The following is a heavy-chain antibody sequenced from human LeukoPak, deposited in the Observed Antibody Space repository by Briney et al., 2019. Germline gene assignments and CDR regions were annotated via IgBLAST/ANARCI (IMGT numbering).Heavy chain of an antibody. D-gene: IGHD3-9*01. J-gene: IGHJ3*01. V-gene: IGHV3-66*04. CDR3: ASQRRVDLGFAFNL. CDR1: GFTVSSNY. CDR2: IYSGGSA. Sequence: GGSLRLSCAASGFTVSSNYMNWVRQAPGKGLEWVSVIYSGGSAYYADSVKGRFTISRDNSKNTLYLQMNSLRADDTAVYYCASQRRVDLGFAFNLWGQGTMVTVSS.